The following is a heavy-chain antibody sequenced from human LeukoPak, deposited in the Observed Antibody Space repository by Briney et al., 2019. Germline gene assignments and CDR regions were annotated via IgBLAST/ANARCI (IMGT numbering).Heavy chain of an antibody. Sequence: GGSLRLSCAASGFTFSSYAMSWVRQAPGKGLEWVSAISGSGGSTYYPDSVKGRFITSRDNSKNTLYLQMNNLRAEDTAVYYCAKFEPAPNRYSGSDHDAFDIWGQGTMVTVSS. CDR2: ISGSGGST. CDR3: AKFEPAPNRYSGSDHDAFDI. J-gene: IGHJ3*02. D-gene: IGHD1-26*01. CDR1: GFTFSSYA. V-gene: IGHV3-23*01.